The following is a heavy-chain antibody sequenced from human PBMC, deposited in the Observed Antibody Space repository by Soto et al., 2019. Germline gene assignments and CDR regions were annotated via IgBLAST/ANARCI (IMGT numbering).Heavy chain of an antibody. D-gene: IGHD6-19*01. Sequence: PSETLSLTCTVSGDSITSGSYWGWIRQPPGEGPEWIASISHGGTTFYNPSLKSRVSISVDSSKNQFSLSLTSVTAAGTATYYCARVHVMVVAGSTFDYWGPGTLVTVSS. CDR2: ISHGGTT. J-gene: IGHJ4*03. CDR1: GDSITSGSY. V-gene: IGHV4-38-2*02. CDR3: ARVHVMVVAGSTFDY.